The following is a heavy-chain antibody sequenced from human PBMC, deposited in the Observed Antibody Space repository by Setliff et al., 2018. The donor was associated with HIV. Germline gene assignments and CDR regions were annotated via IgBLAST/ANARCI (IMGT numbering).Heavy chain of an antibody. V-gene: IGHV4-4*07. D-gene: IGHD2-15*01. J-gene: IGHJ3*02. CDR3: ARVFPPIRGAPFGTPTGAFDI. CDR1: GGSLITYY. CDR2: VYTSGST. Sequence: PSETMSLTCSVSGGSLITYYLSCIRQPAGKRREWLGRVYTSGSTIYTPSLRSRVTMSVDTSKSQFSLKLNSVASADTAVYYCARVFPPIRGAPFGTPTGAFDIWGQGTMVTVSS.